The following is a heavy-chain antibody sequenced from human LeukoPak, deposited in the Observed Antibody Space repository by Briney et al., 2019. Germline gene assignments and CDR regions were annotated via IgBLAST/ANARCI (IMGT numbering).Heavy chain of an antibody. J-gene: IGHJ3*02. D-gene: IGHD5-24*01. CDR3: ARDRASLRWPQFDAFDI. CDR2: ISSSSSTI. Sequence: GGSLRLSCAASGFTFSSYSMNWVRQAPGKGLEWVSYISSSSSTIYYADSVKGRFTISRDNAKNSLYLQMNSLRAEDTAVYYCARDRASLRWPQFDAFDIWGQGTMVTVSS. V-gene: IGHV3-48*04. CDR1: GFTFSSYS.